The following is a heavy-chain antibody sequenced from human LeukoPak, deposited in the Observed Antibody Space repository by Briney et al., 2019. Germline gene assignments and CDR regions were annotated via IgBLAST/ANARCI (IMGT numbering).Heavy chain of an antibody. CDR3: ARVWEVYIPIGSWFDP. CDR1: GYTFTGYY. D-gene: IGHD3-10*01. V-gene: IGHV1-2*02. J-gene: IGHJ5*02. CDR2: INPNSGGT. Sequence: ASVRVSCKASGYTFTGYYMHWVRQAPGQGLEWMGWINPNSGGTNYAQKFQGRVTMTRDTSISTAYMELSRLRSDDTAVYYCARVWEVYIPIGSWFDPWGQGTLVTVSS.